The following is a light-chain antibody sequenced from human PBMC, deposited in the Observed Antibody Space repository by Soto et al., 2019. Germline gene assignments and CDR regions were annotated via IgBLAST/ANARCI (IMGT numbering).Light chain of an antibody. CDR3: QQSYSTPPLT. CDR2: AAS. CDR1: QSISSY. Sequence: DIQMTQSPSSLSASVGDRVTITCRASQSISSYLNWYQQKPGKAPNLLIYAASSLQSGDPSGLSGRGSATDFTLTIRSLQPEDCATYYCQQSYSTPPLTVGQGTRREI. V-gene: IGKV1-39*01. J-gene: IGKJ5*01.